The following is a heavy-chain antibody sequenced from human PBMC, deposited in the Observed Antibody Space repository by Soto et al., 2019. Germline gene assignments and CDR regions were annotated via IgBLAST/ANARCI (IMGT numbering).Heavy chain of an antibody. D-gene: IGHD3-22*01. J-gene: IGHJ6*02. CDR2: IYPGDSDT. Sequence: SLKISCKGSGYSFTSYWIGWVRQMPGKGLEWMGIIYPGDSDTRYSPSFQGQVTISADKSISTAYLQWSSLKASDTAMYYCARHTYDSSGYYYYGMDVWGQGTTVTVSS. CDR3: ARHTYDSSGYYYYGMDV. V-gene: IGHV5-51*01. CDR1: GYSFTSYW.